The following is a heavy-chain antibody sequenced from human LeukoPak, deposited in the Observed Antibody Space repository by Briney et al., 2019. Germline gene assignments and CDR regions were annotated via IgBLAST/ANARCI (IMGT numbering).Heavy chain of an antibody. Sequence: KPGGSLRLSCAASGFSFSDYYMTWIRQAPGKGLEWVSYVSSSGSTKKYADSVKGRLAITRDNAEKSLYLQMDSLRVEDTAIYYCARATATYSVSPGALDIWGQGTMVIVSS. CDR2: VSSSGSTK. CDR1: GFSFSDYY. D-gene: IGHD1-26*01. J-gene: IGHJ3*02. CDR3: ARATATYSVSPGALDI. V-gene: IGHV3-11*04.